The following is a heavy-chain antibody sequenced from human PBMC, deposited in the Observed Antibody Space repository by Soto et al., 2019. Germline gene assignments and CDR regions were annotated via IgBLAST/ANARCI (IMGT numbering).Heavy chain of an antibody. CDR1: GFTFSSYA. V-gene: IGHV3-30-3*02. Sequence: PGGSVRLSCAASGFTFSSYAMHCVRQAPCKGLEWVAVISYDGSNKYYADSVKGRFTISRDNSKNTLYLQMNSLRAEDTAVYYCVKQPGYYYDSTTYYTVWGKGTTLTVSS. CDR2: ISYDGSNK. J-gene: IGHJ6*04. D-gene: IGHD3-22*01. CDR3: VKQPGYYYDSTTYYTV.